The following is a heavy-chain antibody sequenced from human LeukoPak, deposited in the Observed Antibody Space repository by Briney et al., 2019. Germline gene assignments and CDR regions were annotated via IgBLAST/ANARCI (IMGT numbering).Heavy chain of an antibody. CDR2: ISGSGGST. CDR3: AKDLREQQLVLFDY. CDR1: GFTFSSYA. D-gene: IGHD6-13*01. V-gene: IGHV3-23*01. Sequence: GGSLRLSCAASGFTFSSYAMSWVRLAPGKGLEWVSAISGSGGSTYYADSVKGRFTISRDNSKNTLYLQMNSLRAEDRAVYYCAKDLREQQLVLFDYWGQGTLVTVSS. J-gene: IGHJ4*02.